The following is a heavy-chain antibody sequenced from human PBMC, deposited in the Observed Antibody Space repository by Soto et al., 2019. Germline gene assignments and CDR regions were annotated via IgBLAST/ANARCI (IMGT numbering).Heavy chain of an antibody. CDR1: GFTVGTYG. D-gene: IGHD3-3*01. V-gene: IGHV3-23*01. J-gene: IGHJ4*02. CDR3: AKDKERGVYDSDFDS. CDR2: ITYGNN. Sequence: GGSLRLACAASGFTVGTYGMGWVRQAPGTGLEWVATITYGNNYYAASVKGRVTISRDNSKNTLYLQMRSLRAEDTALYYCAKDKERGVYDSDFDSWGQGTLVTVSS.